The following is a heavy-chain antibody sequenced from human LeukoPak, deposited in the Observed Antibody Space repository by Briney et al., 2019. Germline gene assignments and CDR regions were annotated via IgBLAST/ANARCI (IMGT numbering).Heavy chain of an antibody. D-gene: IGHD3-16*01. CDR3: AKVAQFRLWGVWTFDI. J-gene: IGHJ3*02. CDR1: GFTFDDYA. V-gene: IGHV3-43D*03. CDR2: ISWDGGST. Sequence: PGGSLRLSCAASGFTFDDYAMHWVRQAPGKGLEWVSLISWDGGSTYYADSVKGRFTISRDNSKNSLYLQMNSLRAEDTALYYCAKVAQFRLWGVWTFDIWGQGTMVTVSS.